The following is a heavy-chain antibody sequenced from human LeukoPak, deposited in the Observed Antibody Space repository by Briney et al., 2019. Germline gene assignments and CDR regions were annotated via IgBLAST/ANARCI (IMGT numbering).Heavy chain of an antibody. CDR2: IIPIFGTA. D-gene: IGHD1-26*01. CDR3: ARSPSGSYYFDY. CDR1: GGTFSSSA. Sequence: SVKVSCKASGGTFSSSAISWVRQAPGQGLEWMGGIIPIFGTANYAQKFQGRVTITTDESTSTAYVELSSLRSEDTAVYYCARSPSGSYYFDYWGQGTLVTVSS. J-gene: IGHJ4*02. V-gene: IGHV1-69*05.